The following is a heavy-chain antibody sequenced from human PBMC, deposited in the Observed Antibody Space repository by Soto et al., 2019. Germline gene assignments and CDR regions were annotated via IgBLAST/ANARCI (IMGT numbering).Heavy chain of an antibody. CDR2: VMYSGST. V-gene: IGHV4-34*12. Sequence: QVQLQQWGAGLLKPSETLSLTCAVYGASSSDYNWSWIRESPGKGLEWIGEVMYSGSTNYNPSLTSRTTISLDASKNQFSLKVTSVTAADTAVYYCARSRILSGRYFDSWGQGSLVTVSS. CDR1: GASSSDYN. CDR3: ARSRILSGRYFDS. J-gene: IGHJ4*02. D-gene: IGHD1-26*01.